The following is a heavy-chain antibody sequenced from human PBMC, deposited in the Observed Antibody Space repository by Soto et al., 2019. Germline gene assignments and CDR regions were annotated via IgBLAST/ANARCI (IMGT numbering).Heavy chain of an antibody. J-gene: IGHJ4*02. D-gene: IGHD6-13*01. CDR3: AREAAAAGTFDY. CDR1: GYTFTSYG. CDR2: ISAYNGNT. V-gene: IGHV1-18*01. Sequence: ASVKVSCKASGYTFTSYGISWVRQAPGQGLEWMGWISAYNGNTNYAQELQGRVTMTTDTSTSTAYMELRSLRSDDTAVYYCAREAAAAGTFDYWGQGTLVTAPQ.